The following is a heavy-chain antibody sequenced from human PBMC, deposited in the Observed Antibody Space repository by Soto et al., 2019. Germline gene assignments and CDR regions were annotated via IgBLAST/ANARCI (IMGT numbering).Heavy chain of an antibody. CDR1: GDSITGSY. CDR2: FYHSGTT. D-gene: IGHD1-26*01. CDR3: AREMPYGAGSLAGCDY. J-gene: IGHJ4*02. V-gene: IGHV4-59*01. Sequence: SETLSLTCTVSGDSITGSYLSWIRQPPGKTLEWIVYFYHSGTTTYNPSLKSRVSISVDTSKNQFSLRLTSVIAADTAVYYCAREMPYGAGSLAGCDYWGQGILVTVSS.